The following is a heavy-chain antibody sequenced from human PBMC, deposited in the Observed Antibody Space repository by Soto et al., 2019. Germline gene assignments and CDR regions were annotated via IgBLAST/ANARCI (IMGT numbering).Heavy chain of an antibody. J-gene: IGHJ5*02. V-gene: IGHV1-8*01. CDR3: ARAGYSGYWGGRDLGP. D-gene: IGHD5-12*01. CDR2: MNANGGNT. CDR1: GYTFTSYD. Sequence: QVQLVQSGAEVKKPGASVKVSCKASGYTFTSYDINWVRQATGQGLEWMGWMNANGGNTGYAQKFQGRVTMTRNNPISTAYMELSSLRSEDTAVYYCARAGYSGYWGGRDLGPWGQGTLVTVSS.